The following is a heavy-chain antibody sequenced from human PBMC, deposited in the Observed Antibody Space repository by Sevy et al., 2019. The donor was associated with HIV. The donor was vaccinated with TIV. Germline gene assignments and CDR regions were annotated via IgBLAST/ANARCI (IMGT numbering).Heavy chain of an antibody. Sequence: SETLSLTCTVSGGSVSGYFRSWIRQPPGRGLEWIGNIHHSGTTKYNPSLKSRLTISVDTSKNQFSLILTSATAADTAVYYCTRVDSSGHSDYWGQGTPVTVSS. J-gene: IGHJ4*02. CDR2: IHHSGTT. D-gene: IGHD3-22*01. CDR1: GGSVSGYF. V-gene: IGHV4-59*02. CDR3: TRVDSSGHSDY.